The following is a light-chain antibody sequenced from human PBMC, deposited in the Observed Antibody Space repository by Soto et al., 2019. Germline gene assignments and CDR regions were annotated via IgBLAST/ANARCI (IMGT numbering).Light chain of an antibody. CDR1: SSDVGSYNL. V-gene: IGLV2-23*02. Sequence: QSALTQPASVSGSPGQSITISCTGTSSDVGSYNLVSWYQQHPGKAPKLMIYEVSKRPSGVSNRFSGSKSGNTASLTISGLQAEDEADYYCSSYAGSGTFVYVFGTGTKVTVL. CDR3: SSYAGSGTFVYV. CDR2: EVS. J-gene: IGLJ1*01.